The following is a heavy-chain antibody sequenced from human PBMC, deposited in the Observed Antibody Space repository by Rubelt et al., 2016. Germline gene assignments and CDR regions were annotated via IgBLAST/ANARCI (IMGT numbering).Heavy chain of an antibody. Sequence: QVQLVQSGAEVKKPGASVKVSCKASGYTFTSYAMHWVRQAPGQRLEWMGWINAGNGYTKYSQRFQGRVTITRDTSASTAYMELSSLRSEDTAVYYCARDGPYYDSSGSSYYYYGMDVWGQGTTVTVSS. D-gene: IGHD3-22*01. V-gene: IGHV1-3*01. CDR1: GYTFTSYA. J-gene: IGHJ6*02. CDR3: ARDGPYYDSSGSSYYYYGMDV. CDR2: INAGNGYT.